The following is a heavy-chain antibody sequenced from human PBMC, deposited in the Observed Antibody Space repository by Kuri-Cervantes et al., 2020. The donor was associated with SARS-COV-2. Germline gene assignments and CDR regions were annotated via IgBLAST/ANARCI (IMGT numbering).Heavy chain of an antibody. CDR2: ISYDGSNK. Sequence: GESLKISCAASGFTFSSYGMHWVRQAPGKGLEWVAVISYDGSNKYYADSVKGRFTISRDNSKNTLYLQMNSLRADDTAVYYCARVYYYYGMDVWGQGTTVTVSS. J-gene: IGHJ6*02. V-gene: IGHV3-30*03. CDR1: GFTFSSYG. CDR3: ARVYYYYGMDV.